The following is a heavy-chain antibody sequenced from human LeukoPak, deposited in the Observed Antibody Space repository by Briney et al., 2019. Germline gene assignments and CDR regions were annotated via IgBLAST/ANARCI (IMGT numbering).Heavy chain of an antibody. CDR3: VNLYSSNY. Sequence: GGSLRLSCAASGFPLSSYAMSWVRQAPGKGLEGVSGISGGGGSTFYADSVKGRFTTSRDNAKNTLYLQMNSLRAEDTAVYYCVNLYSSNYWGQGTLVTVSS. CDR1: GFPLSSYA. CDR2: ISGGGGST. D-gene: IGHD6-19*01. V-gene: IGHV3-23*01. J-gene: IGHJ4*02.